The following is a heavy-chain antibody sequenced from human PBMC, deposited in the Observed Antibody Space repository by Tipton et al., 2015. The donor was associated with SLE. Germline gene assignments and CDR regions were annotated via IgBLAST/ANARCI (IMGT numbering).Heavy chain of an antibody. Sequence: LRLSCTVSGVSISSDSYYWAWIRQPPGKGLEWIGSIYYRGGTHYNPSLKSRVTVSVDTSKNQFSLILNSVTAADTAVYFCARADGATGLDYWGQGTLVTVSS. J-gene: IGHJ4*02. CDR3: ARADGATGLDY. CDR2: IYYRGGT. D-gene: IGHD5-12*01. V-gene: IGHV4-39*07. CDR1: GVSISSDSYY.